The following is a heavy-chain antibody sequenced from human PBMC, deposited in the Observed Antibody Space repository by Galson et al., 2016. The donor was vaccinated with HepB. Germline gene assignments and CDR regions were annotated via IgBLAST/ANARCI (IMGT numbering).Heavy chain of an antibody. CDR1: GGSFNSYY. J-gene: IGHJ4*02. Sequence: ETLSLTCAVYGGSFNSYYWNWIRQPPGKGLEWIGVISHTGSTNYNPSLKSRVSISIDTSKYQFPLKLNSVTAADAAVYYCARSHLGFSLRSHFKRPRIDFWGQGTLVTVSS. V-gene: IGHV4-34*01. D-gene: IGHD3-16*01. CDR3: ARSHLGFSLRSHFKRPRIDF. CDR2: ISHTGST.